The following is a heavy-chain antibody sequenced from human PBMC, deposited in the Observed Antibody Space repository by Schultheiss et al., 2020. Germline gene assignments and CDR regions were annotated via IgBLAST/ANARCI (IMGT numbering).Heavy chain of an antibody. Sequence: LRLSCTVSGGSISSGGYYWSWIRQHPGKGLEWIGYIYYSGSTYYNPSLKSRVTISVDTSKNQFSLKLSSVTAADTAVYYCARGDYYDSSGYRYYYYGMDVWGQGTTVTVSS. D-gene: IGHD3-22*01. CDR2: IYYSGST. CDR1: GGSISSGGYY. J-gene: IGHJ6*02. CDR3: ARGDYYDSSGYRYYYYGMDV. V-gene: IGHV4-31*03.